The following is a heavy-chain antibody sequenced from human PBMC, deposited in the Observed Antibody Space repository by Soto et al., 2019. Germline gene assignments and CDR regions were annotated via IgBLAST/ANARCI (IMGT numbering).Heavy chain of an antibody. CDR3: ARVEGLGYCSSTSCSPNYYYYYMDV. V-gene: IGHV6-1*01. CDR1: GDSVSSNSAA. J-gene: IGHJ6*03. Sequence: PSQTLSLTCAISGDSVSSNSAAWNWIRQSPSRGLEWLGRTYYRSKWYNDYAVSVKSRITINPDTSKNQFSLQLNSVTPEDTAVYYCARVEGLGYCSSTSCSPNYYYYYMDVWGKGTTVTVSS. CDR2: TYYRSKWYN. D-gene: IGHD2-2*01.